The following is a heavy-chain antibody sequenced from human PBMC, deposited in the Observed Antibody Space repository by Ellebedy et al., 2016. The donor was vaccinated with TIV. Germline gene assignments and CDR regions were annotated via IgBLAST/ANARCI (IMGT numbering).Heavy chain of an antibody. CDR3: ATDGTYGNFDN. CDR1: GFTFNTYS. CDR2: IRSSINSI. V-gene: IGHV3-48*04. Sequence: GGSLRLXXAASGFTFNTYSMNWVRQAPGKGLEWVAFIRSSINSISYADSVKGRFTISRDNARKTVYLQMSSLRAEDTAVYYCATDGTYGNFDNWGQGTLVTVSS. D-gene: IGHD1-26*01. J-gene: IGHJ4*02.